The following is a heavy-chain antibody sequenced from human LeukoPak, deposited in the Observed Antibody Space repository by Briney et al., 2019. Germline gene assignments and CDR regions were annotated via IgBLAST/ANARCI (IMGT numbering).Heavy chain of an antibody. Sequence: GASVKVSCKASGGTFTNYAISWVRQAPGQGLEWMGWINPNSGGTNYAQKFQGRVTMTRDTSISTAYMELSRLRSDDTAVYYCATLPSIAAYDAFDIWGQGTMVTVSS. V-gene: IGHV1-2*02. J-gene: IGHJ3*02. CDR2: INPNSGGT. D-gene: IGHD6-6*01. CDR3: ATLPSIAAYDAFDI. CDR1: GGTFTNYA.